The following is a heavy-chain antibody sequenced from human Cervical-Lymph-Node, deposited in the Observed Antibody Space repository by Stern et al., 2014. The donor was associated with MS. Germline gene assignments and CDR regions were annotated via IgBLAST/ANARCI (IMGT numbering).Heavy chain of an antibody. J-gene: IGHJ4*02. CDR2: IEYSGST. D-gene: IGHD6-13*01. V-gene: IGHV4-39*01. Sequence: QLQLQESGPGLVKPSETLSLTCTVSGGSISGNSYYWGWIRQPPGKGLEWVGSIEYSGSTYYNPSLKSRVTISVDTSQNQFSRKLTSVTAADTAVYFCARHFATYASSWYPWYFDYWGQGTLVTVSS. CDR3: ARHFATYASSWYPWYFDY. CDR1: GGSISGNSYY.